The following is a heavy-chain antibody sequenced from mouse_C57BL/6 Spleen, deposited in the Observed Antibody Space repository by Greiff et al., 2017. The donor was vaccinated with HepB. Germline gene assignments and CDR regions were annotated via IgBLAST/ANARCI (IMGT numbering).Heavy chain of an antibody. J-gene: IGHJ1*03. CDR1: GYTFTSYW. Sequence: QVQLKQPGAELVRPGSSVKLSCKASGYTFTSYWMDWVKQRPGQGLEWIGNIYPSDSETHYNQKFKDKATLTVDKSSSTAYMQLSSLTSEDSAVYYCARVYGSSHWYFDVWGTGTTVTVSS. V-gene: IGHV1-61*01. CDR3: ARVYGSSHWYFDV. D-gene: IGHD1-1*01. CDR2: IYPSDSET.